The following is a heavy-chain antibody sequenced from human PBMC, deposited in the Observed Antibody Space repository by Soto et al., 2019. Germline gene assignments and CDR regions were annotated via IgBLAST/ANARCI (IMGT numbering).Heavy chain of an antibody. CDR3: SREQWVVTEAYGMDV. D-gene: IGHD2-15*01. CDR2: INPSGGST. V-gene: IGHV1-46*03. CDR1: GCTCARYS. J-gene: IGHJ6*02. Sequence: ASEKESCRASGCTCARYSMHWVRQAPGQGLERIGIINPSGGSTSYAQKFQGRVTMTRDTSTSTVYMELSSLRSEDTAVYFCSREQWVVTEAYGMDVWGQGTTVTV.